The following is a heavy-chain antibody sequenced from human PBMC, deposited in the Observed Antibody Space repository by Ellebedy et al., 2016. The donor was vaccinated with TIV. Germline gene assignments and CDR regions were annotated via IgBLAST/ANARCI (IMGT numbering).Heavy chain of an antibody. D-gene: IGHD3-3*01. CDR2: IGSEGSSI. V-gene: IGHV3-74*01. J-gene: IGHJ5*02. CDR3: ARENLEVVNLDR. Sequence: GESLKISCVASGFTFSFHWMNWVRQDPGKGLVWVARIGSEGSSISSADSVKGRFTISRDNAKNTLFLQMSSLRVEDTAIYYCARENLEVVNLDRWGQGTLVTVSS. CDR1: GFTFSFHW.